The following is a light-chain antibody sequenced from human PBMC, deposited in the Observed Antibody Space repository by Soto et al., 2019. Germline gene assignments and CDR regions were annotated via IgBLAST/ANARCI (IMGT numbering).Light chain of an antibody. Sequence: EILLTQSPGTLSLSPGERATLSCRASQSVSSKYVAWYQQIPGQTPRLLIYGASSRATGIPDRFSGSGSGTDFTLTISRLEPEDFAVYYCQQHGSSPWMFGQGTKGDI. CDR2: GAS. V-gene: IGKV3-20*01. CDR3: QQHGSSPWM. CDR1: QSVSSKY. J-gene: IGKJ1*01.